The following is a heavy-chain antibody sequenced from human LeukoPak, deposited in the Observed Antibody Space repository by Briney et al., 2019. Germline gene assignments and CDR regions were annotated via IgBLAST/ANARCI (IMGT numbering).Heavy chain of an antibody. CDR1: GVSISSSNSY. V-gene: IGHV4-39*02. J-gene: IGHJ6*03. CDR2: IYYSGNT. Sequence: SETLSLTCTVSGVSISSSNSYWGWIRQPPGKGLEWIGSIYYSGNTYYNASLKSQVSISIDTSKNQFSLKLTSVTAADTAVYYCARESVTTSYYYYYMDVWGKGTTVTISS. CDR3: ARESVTTSYYYYYMDV. D-gene: IGHD4-17*01.